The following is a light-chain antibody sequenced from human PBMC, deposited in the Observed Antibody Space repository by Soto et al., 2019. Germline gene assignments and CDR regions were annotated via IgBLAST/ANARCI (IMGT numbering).Light chain of an antibody. CDR1: SEDVGAHNF. J-gene: IGLJ1*01. V-gene: IGLV2-14*01. CDR2: EVT. CDR3: NSYTNTAARV. Sequence: QSALTQPASVSGSPGQSITISCTGTSEDVGAHNFVSWYQQHPGKAPKVLIYEVTIRPSGVSYRFSASKSGNTAYLTISGLQPEDEADYYCNSYTNTAARVFGNGTKVTVL.